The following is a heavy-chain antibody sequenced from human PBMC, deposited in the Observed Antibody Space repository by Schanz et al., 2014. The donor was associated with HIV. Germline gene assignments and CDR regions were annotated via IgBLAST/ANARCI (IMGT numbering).Heavy chain of an antibody. Sequence: QLHLQESGPGLVKPSETLSLNCTVAGGSISGPSNYWDGIRQSPGGGLEWVGGISYTGRAHYNSSLASRVTMSVDTSKNQFSLRLTSVIATDTAVYYCARRTDNWDYRPYYGMDVWGRGTTVIVSS. CDR1: GGSISGPSNY. CDR3: ARRTDNWDYRPYYGMDV. J-gene: IGHJ6*02. CDR2: ISYTGRA. V-gene: IGHV4-39*01. D-gene: IGHD1-7*01.